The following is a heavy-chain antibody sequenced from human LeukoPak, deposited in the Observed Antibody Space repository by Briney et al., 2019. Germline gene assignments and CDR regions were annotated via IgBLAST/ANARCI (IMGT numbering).Heavy chain of an antibody. Sequence: GGSLRLSCAASGFTFSSYGMHWVRQAPGKGLEWVSYISSSGSTIFYADSVKGRFAISRDNAKNSLYVQMNSLRAEDTAVYYCARGRSSGWRSLYYFDCWGQGTLVTVSS. V-gene: IGHV3-48*04. CDR3: ARGRSSGWRSLYYFDC. D-gene: IGHD6-19*01. J-gene: IGHJ4*02. CDR2: ISSSGSTI. CDR1: GFTFSSYG.